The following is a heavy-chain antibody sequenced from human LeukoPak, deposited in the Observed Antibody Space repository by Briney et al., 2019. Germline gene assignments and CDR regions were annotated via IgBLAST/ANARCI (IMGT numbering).Heavy chain of an antibody. J-gene: IGHJ4*02. D-gene: IGHD4-23*01. CDR2: ISYDGSNK. CDR3: AKAGGPETTLDY. CDR1: GFTFSSYG. Sequence: GGSLRLSCAASGFTFSSYGMHWVRQAPGKGLEWVAVISYDGSNKYYADSVKGRFTISRDNSKNTLYLQMNSLRAEDTAVYYCAKAGGPETTLDYWGQGTLVTVSS. V-gene: IGHV3-30*18.